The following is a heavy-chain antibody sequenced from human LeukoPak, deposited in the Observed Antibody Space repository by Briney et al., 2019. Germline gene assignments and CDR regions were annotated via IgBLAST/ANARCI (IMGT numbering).Heavy chain of an antibody. Sequence: PSETLSLTCAVSGGSISSGGYSWSWIRQPPGKGLEWIGYIYHSGSTYYNPSLKSRVTISVDRSKNQFSLKLGSVTAADTAVYYCARAPNGQLADYWGQGTLVTVSS. CDR3: ARAPNGQLADY. D-gene: IGHD6-6*01. V-gene: IGHV4-30-2*01. CDR2: IYHSGST. CDR1: GGSISSGGYS. J-gene: IGHJ4*02.